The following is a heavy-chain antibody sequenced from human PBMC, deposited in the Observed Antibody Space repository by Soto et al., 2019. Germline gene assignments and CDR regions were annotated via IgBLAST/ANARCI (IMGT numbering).Heavy chain of an antibody. CDR1: VGTFSNYA. J-gene: IGHJ1*01. CDR2: IIPIFGTT. V-gene: IGHV1-69*12. D-gene: IGHD3-16*01. Sequence: QVQLVQSGAEVKKPGSSVKVSCKASVGTFSNYAISWVRQAPGPGREWMGDIIPIFGTTKNAQKFQGRVTRTADESTGTSYMELSSLRSGDTSVDYCASRGARDYYDTGGYGWCQGTLVIVSS. CDR3: ASRGARDYYDTGGYG.